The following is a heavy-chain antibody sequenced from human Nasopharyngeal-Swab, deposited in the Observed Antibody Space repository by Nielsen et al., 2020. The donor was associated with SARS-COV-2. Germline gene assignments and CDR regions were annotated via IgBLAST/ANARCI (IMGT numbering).Heavy chain of an antibody. CDR1: GFTFSSYS. V-gene: IGHV3-48*02. CDR3: AREWNWDDAFDY. D-gene: IGHD1-1*01. Sequence: GGSLRLSCEASGFTFSSYSMNWVRQAPGKGLEWISYISGSTNTIYYADSVKGRFTISRDNAENLLYLDMTSLRDDETAVYYCAREWNWDDAFDYWGQGTLVTVSS. J-gene: IGHJ4*02. CDR2: ISGSTNTI.